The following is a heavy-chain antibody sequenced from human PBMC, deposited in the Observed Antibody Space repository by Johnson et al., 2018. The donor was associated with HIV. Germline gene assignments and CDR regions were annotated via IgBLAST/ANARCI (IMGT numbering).Heavy chain of an antibody. Sequence: QVQLVESGGGVARPGGSLRLSCAASGFTFDDYGMHWVRQAPGKGLEWVSVISSGGSTYYADSVKGRFTISRDNSKNTLYLQMNSLRAEDTAVYYCAKGRGHAFDIWGQGTMVTVSS. CDR1: GFTFDDYG. J-gene: IGHJ3*02. CDR2: ISSGGST. V-gene: IGHV3-NL1*01. CDR3: AKGRGHAFDI. D-gene: IGHD3-10*01.